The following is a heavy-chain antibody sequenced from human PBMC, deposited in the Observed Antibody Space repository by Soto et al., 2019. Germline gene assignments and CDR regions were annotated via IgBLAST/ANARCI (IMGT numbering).Heavy chain of an antibody. CDR2: IYYSGST. J-gene: IGHJ3*02. V-gene: IGHV4-31*03. Sequence: SETLSLTCTVSGGSISSGGYYWSWIRQHPWKGLEWIGYIYYSGSTYYNPSLKSRVTISVDTSKNQFSLKLSSVTAADTAVYYCARDGGAEGSGSYYKGDAFDIWGQGXMVTV. D-gene: IGHD3-10*01. CDR3: ARDGGAEGSGSYYKGDAFDI. CDR1: GGSISSGGYY.